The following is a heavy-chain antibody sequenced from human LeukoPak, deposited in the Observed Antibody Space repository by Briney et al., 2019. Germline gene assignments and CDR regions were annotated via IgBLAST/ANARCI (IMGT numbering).Heavy chain of an antibody. CDR2: IYYSGST. CDR1: GGSISISSYY. V-gene: IGHV4-39*01. J-gene: IGHJ4*02. D-gene: IGHD2-8*01. Sequence: PSETLSLTCTVSGGSISISSYYWGWIRQPPGKGLEWIGSIYYSGSTYYNPSLKSRVTISVDTSKNQFSLKLSSVTAADTAVYYCARLVLMVYATTDYWGQGTLVTVSS. CDR3: ARLVLMVYATTDY.